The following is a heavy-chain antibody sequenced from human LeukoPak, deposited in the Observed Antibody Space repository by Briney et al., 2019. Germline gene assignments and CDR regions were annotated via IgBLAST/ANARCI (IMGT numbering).Heavy chain of an antibody. V-gene: IGHV3-30*02. J-gene: IGHJ4*02. CDR1: GFTFSSYG. CDR2: IRYDGNNK. D-gene: IGHD3-22*01. CDR3: AKDQGSGFYYGYLDY. Sequence: TGGSLRLSCAASGFTFSSYGMHWVRQAPGKGLEWVAFIRYDGNNKYYADSVKGRFTISRDNSKNTLYLQMNSLRAEDTAMYYCAKDQGSGFYYGYLDYWGQGTLVTVSS.